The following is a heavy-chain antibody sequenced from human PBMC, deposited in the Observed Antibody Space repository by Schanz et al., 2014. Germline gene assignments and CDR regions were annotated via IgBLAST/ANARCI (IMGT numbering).Heavy chain of an antibody. Sequence: EMQLVESGGGLVKPGGSLRLSCAASGFIFSTYSMDWVRQAPGKGLEWVSSISSSSSYIYYADSVKGRFTISRDNAKNSLYLXXXSLRAEDTAVYYCAXXFDYYDTSGSLHYYYGMDVWGQGTTVTVSS. V-gene: IGHV3-21*01. CDR2: ISSSSSYI. CDR3: AXXFDYYDTSGSLHYYYGMDV. D-gene: IGHD3-22*01. CDR1: GFIFSTYS. J-gene: IGHJ6*02.